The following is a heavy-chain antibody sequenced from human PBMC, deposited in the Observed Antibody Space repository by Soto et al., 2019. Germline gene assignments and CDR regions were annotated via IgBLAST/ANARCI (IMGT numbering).Heavy chain of an antibody. J-gene: IGHJ5*02. CDR2: IIPIFGTA. CDR3: ARAGYYGSGSYYTDNWFDP. Sequence: QVQLVQSGAEVKKPGSSVKVSCKASGGTFSSYAISWVRQAPGQGLEWMGGIIPIFGTANYAQKFQGRVMITADESTSTAYMELSSLRSEDTAVYYCARAGYYGSGSYYTDNWFDPWGQGTLVTVSS. V-gene: IGHV1-69*01. D-gene: IGHD3-10*01. CDR1: GGTFSSYA.